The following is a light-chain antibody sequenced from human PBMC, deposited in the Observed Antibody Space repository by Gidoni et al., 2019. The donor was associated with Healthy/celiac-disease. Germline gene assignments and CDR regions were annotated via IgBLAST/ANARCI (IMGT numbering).Light chain of an antibody. CDR3: QQYDNLIT. V-gene: IGKV1-33*01. J-gene: IGKJ5*01. CDR1: QDISND. Sequence: DIQMTQSPSSLSASVGDRVTITCQASQDISNDLNWYQQKPGKAPKLLIYDASNLETGVPSRFSGSGAGTDFTFTISSLQPEDSATYYCQQYDNLITFGQGTRLEIK. CDR2: DAS.